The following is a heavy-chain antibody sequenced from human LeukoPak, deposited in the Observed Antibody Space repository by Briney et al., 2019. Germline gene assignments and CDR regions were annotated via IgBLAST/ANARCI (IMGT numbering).Heavy chain of an antibody. D-gene: IGHD6-13*01. J-gene: IGHJ4*02. V-gene: IGHV4-59*01. Sequence: SETLSLTCTVSGGSISSYYWSWIRQPPGKGLEWIGYIYHSGSTNYNPSLKSRVTISVDTSKNQFSLKLSSVTAADTAVYYCARVKQQLIDYWGQGTLVTVSS. CDR1: GGSISSYY. CDR2: IYHSGST. CDR3: ARVKQQLIDY.